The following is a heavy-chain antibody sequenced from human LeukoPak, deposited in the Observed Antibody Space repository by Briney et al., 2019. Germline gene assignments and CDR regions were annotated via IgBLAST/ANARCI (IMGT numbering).Heavy chain of an antibody. V-gene: IGHV4-39*07. J-gene: IGHJ4*02. Sequence: PSETLSLTCAVSGASVSSSTYFWGWIRQPPGEGPEWLGSVSHSGATYYNPSLKSRVTISVDTSKNQFSLKLSSVTAADTAVYYCAIKEATTTYYFDYWGQGTLVTVSS. CDR3: AIKEATTTYYFDY. D-gene: IGHD5-12*01. CDR2: VSHSGAT. CDR1: GASVSSSTYF.